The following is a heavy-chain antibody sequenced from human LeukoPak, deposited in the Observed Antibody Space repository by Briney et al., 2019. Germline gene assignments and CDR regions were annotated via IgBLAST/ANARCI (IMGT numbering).Heavy chain of an antibody. J-gene: IGHJ4*02. V-gene: IGHV1-8*01. Sequence: ASVKVSCKASGYTFTSYDINWVRQATGQGLEWMGWMNPNSGNTGYAQKFQGRVTMTRNTSISTAYMELSSLRSEDTAVYYCARAGYYSSTSCYLGPDYWGQGTLVTVSS. D-gene: IGHD2-2*01. CDR1: GYTFTSYD. CDR3: ARAGYYSSTSCYLGPDY. CDR2: MNPNSGNT.